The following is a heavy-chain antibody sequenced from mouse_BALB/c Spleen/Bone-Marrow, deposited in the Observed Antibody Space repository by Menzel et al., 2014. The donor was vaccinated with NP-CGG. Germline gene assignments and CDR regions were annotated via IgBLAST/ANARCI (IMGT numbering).Heavy chain of an antibody. Sequence: VQLQQSGPELVKPGASVKMSCKASRYTFTSYVLHWVRQTPGQGLEWIGFMNPFNDGTKYNEKFKGKATLTSDKSSSTAYMELSSLTSEDSAVYYCAREVVATDYFDYWGQGTTLTVSS. CDR3: AREVVATDYFDY. D-gene: IGHD1-1*01. CDR2: MNPFNDGT. V-gene: IGHV1-14*01. J-gene: IGHJ2*01. CDR1: RYTFTSYV.